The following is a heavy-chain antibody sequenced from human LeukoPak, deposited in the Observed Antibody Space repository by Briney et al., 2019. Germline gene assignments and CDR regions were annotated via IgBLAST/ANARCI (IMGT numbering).Heavy chain of an antibody. CDR1: GFTFSSYA. Sequence: GESLRLSCAASGFTFSSYAMSWVRQAPGKGLEWVSAISGSGGSTYYADSVKGRFTISRDNSKNTLYLQMNSLRAEDTAVYYCAKLGYSSGWFDYWGQGTLVTVSS. V-gene: IGHV3-23*01. J-gene: IGHJ5*01. CDR3: AKLGYSSGWFDY. D-gene: IGHD6-19*01. CDR2: ISGSGGST.